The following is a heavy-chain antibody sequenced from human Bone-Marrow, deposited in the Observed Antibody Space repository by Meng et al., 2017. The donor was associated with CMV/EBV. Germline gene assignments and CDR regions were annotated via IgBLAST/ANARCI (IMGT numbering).Heavy chain of an antibody. D-gene: IGHD6-13*01. J-gene: IGHJ4*02. CDR1: GFTFDDYA. V-gene: IGHV3-9*01. Sequence: SLKISCAASGFTFDDYAMHWVRQAPGKGLEWVSGISWNSGSIGYADSVKGRFTISRDNAENSLFLQMNNLRAEDTAVYFCAREFSAADYYFDNWGQGTLVTVSS. CDR3: AREFSAADYYFDN. CDR2: ISWNSGSI.